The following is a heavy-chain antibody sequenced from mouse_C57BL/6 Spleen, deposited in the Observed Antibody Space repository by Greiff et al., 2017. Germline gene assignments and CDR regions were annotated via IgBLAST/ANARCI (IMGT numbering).Heavy chain of an antibody. CDR2: ISNLAYSI. CDR3: AKGDTTASFAY. D-gene: IGHD1-1*01. J-gene: IGHJ3*01. V-gene: IGHV5-15*01. Sequence: EVHLVESGGGLVQPGGSLKLSCAASGFTFSDYGMAWVRQAPRKGPEWVAFISNLAYSIYYADTVTGRFTISRENAKNTLYLEMSSLRSEDTARYYCAKGDTTASFAYWGQGTLVTVSA. CDR1: GFTFSDYG.